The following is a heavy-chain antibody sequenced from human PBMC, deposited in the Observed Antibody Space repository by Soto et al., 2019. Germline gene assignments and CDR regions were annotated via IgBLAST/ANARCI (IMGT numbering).Heavy chain of an antibody. CDR1: SGSISPYA. D-gene: IGHD6-19*01. CDR3: ARGHGSGWSTIAS. CDR2: VSSTGNN. V-gene: IGHV4-59*01. Sequence: PSETLSLTCTVSSGSISPYAWSWIRQPPGKGLEWIGYVSSTGNNNYNPSLKSRVTMSLDTSKTQISLKLASVTAADTAFYYCARGHGSGWSTIASWGQGTLVTVSS. J-gene: IGHJ5*02.